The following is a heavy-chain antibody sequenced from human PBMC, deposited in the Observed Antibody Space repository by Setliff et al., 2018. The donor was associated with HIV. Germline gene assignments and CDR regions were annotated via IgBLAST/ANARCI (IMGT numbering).Heavy chain of an antibody. V-gene: IGHV4-31*03. CDR1: GGSISSGGFY. J-gene: IGHJ4*02. D-gene: IGHD6-13*01. CDR2: IYNTGST. Sequence: SETLSLTCTVTGGSISSGGFYWTWIRQHPGKGLEWIGYIYNTGSTHHSPSLESRVTISIDTSKNQFSLKLSSVTAADTAVYFCARDGRIAAAGTFDYWGQGTLVTVSS. CDR3: ARDGRIAAAGTFDY.